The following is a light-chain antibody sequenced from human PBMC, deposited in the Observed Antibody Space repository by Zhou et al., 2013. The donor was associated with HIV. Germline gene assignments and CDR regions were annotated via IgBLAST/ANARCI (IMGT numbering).Light chain of an antibody. CDR3: QQYRGRPTS. J-gene: IGKJ1*01. CDR2: GAS. Sequence: DIVMTQSPVVLSVTPGQRATLSCRASQSVSSDVAWYQVKPGQPPRLLISGASTRASDIPARFGGSGSGTDFTLTIRDIHSEDFALYYCQQYRGRPTSFGQGTKV. CDR1: QSVSSD. V-gene: IGKV3-15*01.